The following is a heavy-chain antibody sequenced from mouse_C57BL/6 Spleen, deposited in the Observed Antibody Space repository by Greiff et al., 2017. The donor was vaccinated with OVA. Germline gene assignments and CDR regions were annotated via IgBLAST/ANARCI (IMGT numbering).Heavy chain of an antibody. V-gene: IGHV1-82*01. Sequence: QVQLQQSGPELVKPGASVKISCKASGYAFSSSWMNWVKQRPGKGLEWIGRIYPGDGDTNYNGKFKGKATLTADKSSSTAYMQLSSLTSEDSAVYFCARRDGYGSQDYAMDYWGQGTSVTVSS. J-gene: IGHJ4*01. CDR2: IYPGDGDT. D-gene: IGHD1-1*01. CDR3: ARRDGYGSQDYAMDY. CDR1: GYAFSSSW.